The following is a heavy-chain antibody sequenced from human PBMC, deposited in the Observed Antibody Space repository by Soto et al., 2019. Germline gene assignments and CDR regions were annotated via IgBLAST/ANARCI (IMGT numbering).Heavy chain of an antibody. Sequence: PSETLSLTCTVSGGSISSYYWSWIRQPPGKGLEWIGYIYYSGSTNYNPSLKSRVTISVDTSKNQFSLKLSSVTAADTAVYYCARGYCSGGSCYWDRYFDYWGQGTLVTVSS. D-gene: IGHD2-15*01. CDR3: ARGYCSGGSCYWDRYFDY. CDR2: IYYSGST. J-gene: IGHJ4*02. CDR1: GGSISSYY. V-gene: IGHV4-59*01.